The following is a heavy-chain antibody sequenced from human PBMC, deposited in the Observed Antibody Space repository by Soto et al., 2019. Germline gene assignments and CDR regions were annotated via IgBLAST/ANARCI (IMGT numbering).Heavy chain of an antibody. Sequence: ASLKVSCNASGYTFTDYYMHWVRQAPGQGLEWIGWINPNSGGTNYAQKFQGRVTMPRDTSISTAYMELSRLRSEDTAVYYCASSPVTGIYYAMDVWGQGTTVTVSS. CDR3: ASSPVTGIYYAMDV. CDR2: INPNSGGT. V-gene: IGHV1-2*02. J-gene: IGHJ6*02. CDR1: GYTFTDYY. D-gene: IGHD6-19*01.